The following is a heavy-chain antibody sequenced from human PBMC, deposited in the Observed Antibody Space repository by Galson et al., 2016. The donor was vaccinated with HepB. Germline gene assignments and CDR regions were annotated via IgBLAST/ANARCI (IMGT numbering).Heavy chain of an antibody. Sequence: SLRLSCAASGFTFSNYAMTWVRQAPGKGLYWVSVIDGSSATTYYGDSVKGQFTISRDNSKNTLFLQMNNLRAEDTAVYYCARGRAPRAHWDYYGLDVGGQGSTVTVSS. V-gene: IGHV3-23*01. J-gene: IGHJ6*02. CDR2: IDGSSATT. CDR3: ARGRAPRAHWDYYGLDV. CDR1: GFTFSNYA. D-gene: IGHD1-14*01.